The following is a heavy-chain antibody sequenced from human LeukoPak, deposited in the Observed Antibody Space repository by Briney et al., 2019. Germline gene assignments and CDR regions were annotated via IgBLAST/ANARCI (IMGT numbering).Heavy chain of an antibody. D-gene: IGHD3-22*01. CDR1: GFSISSFW. Sequence: PGGSLRLSCAASGFSISSFWMSWVRQAPGKGPEWVANIKQDGSQRHHVDSVKGRFTISRDNANNLLYLQMDSLRAEDTAVYYCARLGDNSGYYDYWGQGTLVTVSS. V-gene: IGHV3-7*01. CDR3: ARLGDNSGYYDY. J-gene: IGHJ4*02. CDR2: IKQDGSQR.